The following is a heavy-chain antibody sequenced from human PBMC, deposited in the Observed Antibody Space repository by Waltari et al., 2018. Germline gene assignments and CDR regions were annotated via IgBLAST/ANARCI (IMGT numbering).Heavy chain of an antibody. D-gene: IGHD2-21*02. CDR3: ARGRVGDGDCLDS. Sequence: EIQLVESGGGLVQPGGSLRLSCEVSGFIFSDYEMNWVRQAPGKGLEWVSFINPSGYVIYAESVKGRFTISRDNSKSSLFLQMNSLRGEDTAVYFCARGRVGDGDCLDSWGQGTLGTVSS. J-gene: IGHJ5*01. V-gene: IGHV3-48*03. CDR2: INPSGYV. CDR1: GFIFSDYE.